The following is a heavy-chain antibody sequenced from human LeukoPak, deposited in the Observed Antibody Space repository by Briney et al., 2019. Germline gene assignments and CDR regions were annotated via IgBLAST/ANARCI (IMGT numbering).Heavy chain of an antibody. D-gene: IGHD2-15*01. CDR3: AKASGGSCYSGVDY. J-gene: IGHJ4*02. Sequence: GGSLRLSCAASGFTFNNYAMSWVRQAPGKGLEWVSAISNSGISTYYADSVKGRFTISRDNFKNTLYLQMNSLRAEDTAVYYCAKASGGSCYSGVDYWGQGTLVTVSS. V-gene: IGHV3-23*01. CDR2: ISNSGIST. CDR1: GFTFNNYA.